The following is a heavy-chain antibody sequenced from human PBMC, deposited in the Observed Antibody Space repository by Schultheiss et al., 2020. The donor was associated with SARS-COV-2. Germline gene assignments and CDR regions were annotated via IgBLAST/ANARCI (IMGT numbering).Heavy chain of an antibody. CDR3: ARETGVSGYYYYGMDV. Sequence: SETLSLTCAVYGGSFSGYYWSWIRQPPGKGLEWIGYIYYSGSTNYNPSLKSRVTISVDTSKNQFSLKLSSVTAADTAVYYCARETGVSGYYYYGMDVWGQETTVTVSS. CDR1: GGSFSGYY. CDR2: IYYSGST. D-gene: IGHD1-26*01. J-gene: IGHJ6*02. V-gene: IGHV4-59*12.